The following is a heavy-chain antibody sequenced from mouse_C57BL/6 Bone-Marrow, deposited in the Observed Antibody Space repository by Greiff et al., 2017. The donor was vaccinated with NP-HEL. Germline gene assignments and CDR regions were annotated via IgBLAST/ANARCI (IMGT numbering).Heavy chain of an antibody. CDR2: IHPNSGST. Sequence: QVQLQQPGAELVKPGASVKLSCKASGYTFTSYCMHWVKQRPGQGLEWIGMIHPNSGSTNYNEKFKSKATMTVDKSSSTAYLQLSSLTSEDTAVYYCARRLQYCFGYWGQGTTLTVAS. V-gene: IGHV1-64*01. CDR1: GYTFTSYC. D-gene: IGHD6-1*01. J-gene: IGHJ2*01. CDR3: ARRLQYCFGY.